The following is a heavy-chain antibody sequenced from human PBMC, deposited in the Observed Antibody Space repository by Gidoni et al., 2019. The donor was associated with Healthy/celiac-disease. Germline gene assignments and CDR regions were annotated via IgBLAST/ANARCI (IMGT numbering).Heavy chain of an antibody. V-gene: IGHV4-34*01. CDR1: GGSFSGYY. CDR3: ARETGGAAAETSGFDY. D-gene: IGHD6-13*01. CDR2: INHSGST. J-gene: IGHJ4*02. Sequence: QVQLQPLGAGLLPPSETLSLACAVYGGSFSGYYWSWSRQPPGKGLEWSGEINHSGSTNYNTSIKSRVTRAVDTSKNQFSLKLSSVTAADTAVYYCARETGGAAAETSGFDYWGQGTLVTVSS.